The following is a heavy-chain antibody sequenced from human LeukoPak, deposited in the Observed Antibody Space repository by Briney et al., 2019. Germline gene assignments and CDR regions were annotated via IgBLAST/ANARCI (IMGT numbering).Heavy chain of an antibody. CDR1: GYTFTSYY. Sequence: ASVKVSCKASGYTFTSYYMHWVRQAPGQGLEWMGIINPSGGSTSYAQKFQGRVTMTRDTSTSTVYMELSSLRSADTAVYYCARSIPLWKELRRDWFVPWGQGTLVIVSS. D-gene: IGHD3-10*01. CDR3: ARSIPLWKELRRDWFVP. V-gene: IGHV1-46*01. J-gene: IGHJ5*02. CDR2: INPSGGST.